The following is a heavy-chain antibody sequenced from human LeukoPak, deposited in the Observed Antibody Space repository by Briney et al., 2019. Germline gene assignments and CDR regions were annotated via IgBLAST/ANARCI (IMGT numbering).Heavy chain of an antibody. V-gene: IGHV4-59*08. CDR1: GGSFSSYY. CDR2: IYYSGST. J-gene: IGHJ4*02. CDR3: AKGGAEAGTLYLEY. Sequence: PSETLSLTCAVYGGSFSSYYWSWIRQPPGKGLEWIGYIYYSGSTNHNPSLKSRVTISVDTSKNQFSLKLSSVTAADTAIYYCAKGGAEAGTLYLEYWGQGTLVTVSS. D-gene: IGHD6-13*01.